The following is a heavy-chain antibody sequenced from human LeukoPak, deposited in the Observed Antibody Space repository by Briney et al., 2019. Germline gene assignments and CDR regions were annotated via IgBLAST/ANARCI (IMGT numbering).Heavy chain of an antibody. J-gene: IGHJ6*02. CDR1: GGSISSSSYY. CDR3: ARHVVSSSWVYYYYYGMDV. Sequence: PSQTLSLTCTVSGGSISSSSYYWSWIRQPPGKGLEWIGYIYYSGSTNYNPSLKSRVTISVDTSKNQFSLKLSSVTAADTAVYYCARHVVSSSWVYYYYYGMDVWGQGTTVTVSS. D-gene: IGHD6-13*01. V-gene: IGHV4-61*05. CDR2: IYYSGST.